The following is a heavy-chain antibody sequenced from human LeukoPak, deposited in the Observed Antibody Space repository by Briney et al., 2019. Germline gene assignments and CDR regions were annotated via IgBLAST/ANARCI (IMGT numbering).Heavy chain of an antibody. V-gene: IGHV4-31*03. CDR3: ARGPLYRLLYGFDY. J-gene: IGHJ4*02. CDR1: GGSISSGGYY. CDR2: IYYSGST. Sequence: PSQTLSLTCTVSGGSISSGGYYWSWIPPHPGKDLKWSGYIYYSGSTYYNPSLKSRVTISVDTSKNQFSLKLSSVSAADTAVYYGARGPLYRLLYGFDYWGQGTLVTVSS. D-gene: IGHD2-2*02.